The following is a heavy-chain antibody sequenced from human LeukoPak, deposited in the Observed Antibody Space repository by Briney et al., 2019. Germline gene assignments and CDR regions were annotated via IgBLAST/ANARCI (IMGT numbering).Heavy chain of an antibody. V-gene: IGHV3-30*19. CDR3: ARDIGGLDGDGLDN. CDR1: GFPLTSYV. CDR2: TSNDGNTN. D-gene: IGHD4-17*01. Sequence: GGSLRHSCAASGFPLTSYVLHWVRQAPGKGLEWVPATSNDGNTNHYPDTVKGRFTLSRDNSKNTLYLQMNSLRDEDTALYYCARDIGGLDGDGLDNWGQGTLVTVSS. J-gene: IGHJ4*02.